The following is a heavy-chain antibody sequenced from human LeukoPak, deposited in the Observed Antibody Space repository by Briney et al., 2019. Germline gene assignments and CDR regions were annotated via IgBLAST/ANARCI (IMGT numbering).Heavy chain of an antibody. CDR3: ARDRSDFWSGYGMDV. J-gene: IGHJ6*02. CDR1: GGSFSGYY. CDR2: INHSGRA. Sequence: SETLSLTCAVYGGSFSGYYWSWIRQPPGKGLEWIGEINHSGRANYNPSLKSRVTISVDTSKNQFSLKLSSVTAADTAVYYCARDRSDFWSGYGMDVWGQGTTVTVSS. V-gene: IGHV4-34*01. D-gene: IGHD3-3*01.